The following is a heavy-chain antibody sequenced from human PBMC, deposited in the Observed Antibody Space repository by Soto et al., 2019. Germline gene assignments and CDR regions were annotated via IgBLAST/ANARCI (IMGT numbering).Heavy chain of an antibody. CDR1: GYTFTSYG. D-gene: IGHD4-17*01. Sequence: QVPLVQSGPDLKRPGASMKVSCKASGYTFTSYGISWVRQAPVQGLEWMAWISPLKGRTQYSQKAQGRVTLSTDTSSNTAYMEMTTLRVDDTAVYYCAMDYGDRPEYFKHWGQGTLVTVS. J-gene: IGHJ1*01. CDR3: AMDYGDRPEYFKH. V-gene: IGHV1-18*04. CDR2: ISPLKGRT.